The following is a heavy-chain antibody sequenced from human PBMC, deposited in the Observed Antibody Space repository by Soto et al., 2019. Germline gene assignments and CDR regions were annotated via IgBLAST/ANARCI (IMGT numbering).Heavy chain of an antibody. CDR3: AREYMRWFDP. Sequence: TLSLTCTVSGGSITNYYWSWIRQPPGKGLEWVGYIYQTGTSSYNPSLKSRVAMSMDTSKRQISLKLTSVTAADTAVYYCAREYMRWFDPWGQGTLVTVSS. D-gene: IGHD1-20*01. V-gene: IGHV4-59*01. CDR1: GGSITNYY. CDR2: IYQTGTS. J-gene: IGHJ5*02.